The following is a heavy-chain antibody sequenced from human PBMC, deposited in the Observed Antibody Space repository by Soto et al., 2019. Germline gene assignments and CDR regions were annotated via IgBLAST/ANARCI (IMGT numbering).Heavy chain of an antibody. CDR3: ARPRERYSGIDD. D-gene: IGHD1-1*01. Sequence: QVQLVESGGTVVQPGGSLRLSCAASGFTFYTYTMHWVRQAPGKGLEWVSFILYDGSDKDYADSVKGRFTISRDNPKSTLFLQMNSLTADDSGVYYCARPRERYSGIDDWGQGTLVTVSS. CDR1: GFTFYTYT. J-gene: IGHJ4*02. CDR2: ILYDGSDK. V-gene: IGHV3-30-3*01.